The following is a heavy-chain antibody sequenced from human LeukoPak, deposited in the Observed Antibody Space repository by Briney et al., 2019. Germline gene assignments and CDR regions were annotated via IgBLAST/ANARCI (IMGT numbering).Heavy chain of an antibody. J-gene: IGHJ4*02. CDR3: AKDPSLYYGDYIIR. V-gene: IGHV3-23*01. CDR2: FSVSDKTT. Sequence: PGGSLRLSCAASGFTFSSYAMSWVRQAPGKGLEWVSGFSVSDKTTYYADSVKGRFTISRDDSKNTLYLQINRLRAEDTAVYYCAKDPSLYYGDYIIRWGQGTLVIVSS. CDR1: GFTFSSYA. D-gene: IGHD4-17*01.